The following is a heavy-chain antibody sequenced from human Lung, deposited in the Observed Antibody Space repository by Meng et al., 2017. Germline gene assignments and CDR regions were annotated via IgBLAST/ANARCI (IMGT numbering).Heavy chain of an antibody. J-gene: IGHJ4*02. D-gene: IGHD4-11*01. CDR2: SNHSGST. CDR3: ARGPTTMAHDFDY. Sequence: QLQLQGGGSGLLQPWDDLCLICVGGGVSFSDSYWSWSLQPPGKGLEWIGESNHSGSTNYDPSLESRATIAVDTSQINLSLKLSYVTAADSAVYYCARGPTTMAHDFDYWGQGTPVTVSS. V-gene: IGHV4-34*02. CDR1: GVSFSDSY.